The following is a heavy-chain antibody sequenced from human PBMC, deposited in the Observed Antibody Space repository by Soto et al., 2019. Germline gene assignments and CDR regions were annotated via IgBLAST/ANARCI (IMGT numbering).Heavy chain of an antibody. Sequence: GGSLRLSCAASGFTFSSYAMSWVRQAPGKGLEWVSAISGSGVSTYYADSVKGRFTISRDNSKNTLYLQMNSLRAEDTAVYYCARDIGPEASSGYYPVPPLRVRGMDVWGQGTTVTVS. CDR3: ARDIGPEASSGYYPVPPLRVRGMDV. V-gene: IGHV3-23*01. J-gene: IGHJ6*02. CDR2: ISGSGVST. CDR1: GFTFSSYA. D-gene: IGHD3-22*01.